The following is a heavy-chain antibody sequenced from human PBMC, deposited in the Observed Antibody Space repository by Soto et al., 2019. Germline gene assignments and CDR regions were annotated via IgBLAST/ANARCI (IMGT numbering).Heavy chain of an antibody. D-gene: IGHD6-13*01. CDR2: INPVNGNT. CDR3: SRGIATGQLDP. Sequence: QVQLVQSGAEVKKPGASVMLSCKASGYTFTTYTMNWVRQAPGQRLEWMGWINPVNGNTKSSQKFQDRVIITMDTSASTAYMELRSLRAEDTAFYYCSRGIATGQLDPWGQGTLVIVSS. CDR1: GYTFTTYT. V-gene: IGHV1-3*01. J-gene: IGHJ5*02.